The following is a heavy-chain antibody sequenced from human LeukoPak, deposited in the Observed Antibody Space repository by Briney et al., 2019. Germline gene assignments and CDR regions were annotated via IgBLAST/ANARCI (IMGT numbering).Heavy chain of an antibody. D-gene: IGHD1-1*01. CDR2: INAYNGKT. CDR3: ARDTPQHLKRFDD. J-gene: IGHJ4*02. Sequence: ASLKVSCKVSGYTFTRFSFSWVRQAPGHGLEWMGRINAYNGKTEYSEKLQGRLTMTTETSSSTLYLELRSLGSDDTAVYFCARDTPQHLKRFDDWGQGTLVTVSS. V-gene: IGHV1-18*01. CDR1: GYTFTRFS.